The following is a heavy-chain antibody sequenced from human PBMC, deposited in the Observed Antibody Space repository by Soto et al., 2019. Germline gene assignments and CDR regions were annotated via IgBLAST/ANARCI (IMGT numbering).Heavy chain of an antibody. V-gene: IGHV3-21*01. D-gene: IGHD6-6*01. J-gene: IGHJ5*02. CDR1: GFTFSSYS. Sequence: GGSLRLSCAASGFTFSSYSMNWVRQAPGKGLEWVSSISSSSSYIYYADSVKGRFTISRDHAQNSLYLQMNSLRAEDTAVYYCARDFLDIHSSSPDLTSPNCFDPWGQGTLVTVSS. CDR2: ISSSSSYI. CDR3: ARDFLDIHSSSPDLTSPNCFDP.